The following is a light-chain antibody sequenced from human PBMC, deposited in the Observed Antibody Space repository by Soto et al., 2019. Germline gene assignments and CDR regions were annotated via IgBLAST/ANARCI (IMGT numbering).Light chain of an antibody. CDR3: QQYYSYPYT. V-gene: IGKV1-8*01. Sequence: ALRMTQSPSSLSASTGDRVTITCRASQGIITYLAWYQQKPGKAPKLLIYDASTLHSGVSSRFSGSGSGTDFTLTISCLQSEDFATYYCQQYYSYPYTFGQGTKLEIK. J-gene: IGKJ2*01. CDR2: DAS. CDR1: QGIITY.